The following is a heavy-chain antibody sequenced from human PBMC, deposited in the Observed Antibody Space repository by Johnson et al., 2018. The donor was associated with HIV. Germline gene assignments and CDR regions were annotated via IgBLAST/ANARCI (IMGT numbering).Heavy chain of an antibody. V-gene: IGHV3-20*04. J-gene: IGHJ3*02. CDR3: ARQHYYDSSGQGGGLDI. D-gene: IGHD3-22*01. Sequence: VQLVESGGAVVRPGGSLRLSCAGSGFIFDDYGMRWVRQPPGKGLEWVSGINWNGGSVGYADSVKGRFIISRDNANNSLYLQMNSLRAEDTALYYCARQHYYDSSGQGGGLDIWGQGTMVTVSS. CDR1: GFIFDDYG. CDR2: INWNGGSV.